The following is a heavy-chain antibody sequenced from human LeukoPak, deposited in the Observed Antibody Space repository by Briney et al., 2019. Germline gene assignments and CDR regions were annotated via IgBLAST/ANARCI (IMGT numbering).Heavy chain of an antibody. J-gene: IGHJ4*02. Sequence: GGSLRLSCATSGFTFSNHAMHWVHQPTGKGLEWVSAIGTAGDTFYPGSVKGRFTISRENAKNSLSLQMNSLRAEDTAVYYCVRQQTPHGNFDYWGQGTLVAVSS. CDR1: GFTFSNHA. V-gene: IGHV3-13*01. CDR2: IGTAGDT. D-gene: IGHD1-26*01. CDR3: VRQQTPHGNFDY.